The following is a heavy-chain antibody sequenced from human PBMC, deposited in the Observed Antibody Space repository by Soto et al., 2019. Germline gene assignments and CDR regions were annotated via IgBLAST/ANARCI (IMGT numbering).Heavy chain of an antibody. CDR1: GFTFSSYE. J-gene: IGHJ4*02. CDR2: ISSSGTFR. V-gene: IGHV3-48*03. D-gene: IGHD1-1*01. CDR3: ASGLEQEAFDY. Sequence: PGGSLSLSCAASGFTFSSYEMNWVRQAPGKGLEWVSYISSSGTFRYYADSVEGRFSISRDNAKNSLYLQMNSLRVDDTAVYYCASGLEQEAFDYWGQGTLVTV.